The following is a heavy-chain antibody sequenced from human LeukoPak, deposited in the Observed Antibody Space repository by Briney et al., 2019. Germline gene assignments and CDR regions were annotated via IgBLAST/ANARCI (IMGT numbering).Heavy chain of an antibody. V-gene: IGHV3-23*01. CDR1: GFTFSSYA. CDR3: AKGPYCSGGSCYSFDY. J-gene: IGHJ4*02. Sequence: PGGSLRLSCAASGFTFSSYAMSWVRQAPGKGLEWVSAISGSGGSTYYADSVKGRFTISRDNSKNTPYLQMNSLRAEDTAVYYCAKGPYCSGGSCYSFDYWGQGTLVTVSS. CDR2: ISGSGGST. D-gene: IGHD2-15*01.